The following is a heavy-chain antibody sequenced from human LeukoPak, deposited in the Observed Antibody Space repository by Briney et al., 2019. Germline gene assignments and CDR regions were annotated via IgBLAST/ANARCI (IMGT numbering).Heavy chain of an antibody. J-gene: IGHJ3*02. CDR2: INSDGSST. CDR3: AREDLEVWAFDI. CDR1: GFTFSSYW. Sequence: PGGSLRLSCAASGFTFSSYWMSWVRQAPGKGLVWVSRINSDGSSTSYADSVKGRFTISRDNARNTLYLQMNSLRAEDTAVYYCAREDLEVWAFDIWGQGTMVTVSS. V-gene: IGHV3-74*01. D-gene: IGHD2-8*02.